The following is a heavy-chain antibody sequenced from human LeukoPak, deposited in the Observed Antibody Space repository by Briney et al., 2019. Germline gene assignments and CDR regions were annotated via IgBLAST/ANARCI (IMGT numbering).Heavy chain of an antibody. J-gene: IGHJ4*02. Sequence: GGSLRLSCAASGFTFSSYEMTWVRQAPGKGLEWVSYISGSASKIYYADSVKGRFTISRDNAKNSLYLQMNSLGAEDTAVYYCARGGSGYCQVDYWGQGTLVTVSS. CDR2: ISGSASKI. D-gene: IGHD3-22*01. CDR3: ARGGSGYCQVDY. CDR1: GFTFSSYE. V-gene: IGHV3-48*03.